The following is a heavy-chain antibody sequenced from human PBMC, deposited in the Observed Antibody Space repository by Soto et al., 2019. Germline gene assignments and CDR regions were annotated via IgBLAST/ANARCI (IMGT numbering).Heavy chain of an antibody. J-gene: IGHJ6*02. CDR3: ARVSTAYYYGMDV. CDR1: GFTFSSYS. Sequence: EVQLVESGGGLVKPGGSLRLSCAASGFTFSSYSMNWVRQAPGKGLEWVSSISSSSSYIYYADSVKGRFTISRDNAKNSLYLQMNSLRAEDTAVYYCARVSTAYYYGMDVSGQGTMVTVSS. V-gene: IGHV3-21*01. CDR2: ISSSSSYI.